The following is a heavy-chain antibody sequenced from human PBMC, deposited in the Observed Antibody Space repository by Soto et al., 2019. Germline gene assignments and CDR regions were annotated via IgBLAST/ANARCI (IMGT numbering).Heavy chain of an antibody. Sequence: ASVKVSCKASGFTFTGSSIHWLRQAPGQGLQWMGWIDTNNGNTKYSQTFQGRVTITTDTSTSTAYMELRSLRSDDTAVYYCARLGAAAGTDYWGQGTLVTVSS. D-gene: IGHD6-13*01. J-gene: IGHJ4*02. CDR2: IDTNNGNT. CDR3: ARLGAAAGTDY. V-gene: IGHV1-3*04. CDR1: GFTFTGSS.